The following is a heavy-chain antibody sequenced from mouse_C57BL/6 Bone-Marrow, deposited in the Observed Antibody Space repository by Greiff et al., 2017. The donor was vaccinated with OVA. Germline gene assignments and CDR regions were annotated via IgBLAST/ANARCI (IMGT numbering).Heavy chain of an antibody. Sequence: EVMLVESGGGLVKPGGSLKLSCAASGFTFSSYAMSWVRQTPEKRLEWVATISDGGSYTYYPDNVKGRFTISRDNAKNNLYLQMSHLKSEDTAMYYCAREGEVTTWDYWGQGTTLTVSS. D-gene: IGHD2-2*01. CDR2: ISDGGSYT. V-gene: IGHV5-4*01. CDR3: AREGEVTTWDY. J-gene: IGHJ2*01. CDR1: GFTFSSYA.